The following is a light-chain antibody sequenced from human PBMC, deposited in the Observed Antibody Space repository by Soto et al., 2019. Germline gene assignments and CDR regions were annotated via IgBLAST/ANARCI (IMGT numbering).Light chain of an antibody. J-gene: IGLJ1*01. CDR3: CSYAGSSPSV. CDR2: EGS. V-gene: IGLV2-23*01. Sequence: QSALTQPASVSGSPGQSITISCTGTSSDIGSYNLVSWYQQHPGKAPKLMIFEGSKRPSGVSNRFSGSKSGNTASLTISGLQAEDEADYYCCSYAGSSPSVLGTGTKLTVL. CDR1: SSDIGSYNL.